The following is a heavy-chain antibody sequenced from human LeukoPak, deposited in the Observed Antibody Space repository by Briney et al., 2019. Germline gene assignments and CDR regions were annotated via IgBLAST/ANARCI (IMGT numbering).Heavy chain of an antibody. CDR3: ARDQRDYDFWSGSNSNYYYYGMDV. CDR2: IWYNGSNK. Sequence: PGRSLRLSCAASGFTFSSYGMHWVRQAPGQGLEWVAVIWYNGSNKYYAQTVQGRFTISRDNSKNTLYLRMNSLRAEDTAVYYCARDQRDYDFWSGSNSNYYYYGMDVWGQGTTVTVSS. J-gene: IGHJ6*02. D-gene: IGHD3-3*01. CDR1: GFTFSSYG. V-gene: IGHV3-33*01.